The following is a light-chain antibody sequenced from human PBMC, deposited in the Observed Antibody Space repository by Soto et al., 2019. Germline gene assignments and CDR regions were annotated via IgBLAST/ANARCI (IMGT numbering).Light chain of an antibody. V-gene: IGLV2-11*01. Sequence: QSALTQPRSVSGSPGQSVTISCTGTSSDVGGYDYVSWYQQHPGKAPKLMIFDVSKRPSGVPDRFSGSKYGSTASLTISGLQADDEADYYCCSYAGGFYVVGTGTKLTVL. CDR1: SSDVGGYDY. CDR2: DVS. J-gene: IGLJ1*01. CDR3: CSYAGGFYV.